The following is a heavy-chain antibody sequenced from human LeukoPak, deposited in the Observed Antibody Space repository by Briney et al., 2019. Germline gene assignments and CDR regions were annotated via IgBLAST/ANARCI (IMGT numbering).Heavy chain of an antibody. CDR3: AKDRIFRSEGDYVFFDY. CDR1: GGSISSGGYY. J-gene: IGHJ4*02. Sequence: NPSETLSLTCTVSGGSISSGGYYWSWVRQAPGKGLEWVSAISGSGGSTYYADSVKGRFTISRDNSKNTLYLQMNSLRAEDTAVYYCAKDRIFRSEGDYVFFDYWGQGTLVTVSS. D-gene: IGHD4-17*01. CDR2: ISGSGGST. V-gene: IGHV3-23*01.